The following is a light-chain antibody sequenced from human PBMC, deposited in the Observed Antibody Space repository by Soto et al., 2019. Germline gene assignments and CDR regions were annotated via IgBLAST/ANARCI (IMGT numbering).Light chain of an antibody. J-gene: IGKJ5*01. CDR1: QSVRSD. CDR3: KQYNNLPPIA. V-gene: IGKV3-15*01. Sequence: VMTQSPVTLSVSLGERATLSCRASQSVRSDLAWYQQTPGQAPRLLIYGASNSATGVPARLSGSGSGTEFTLTISSLQSEDFAVYDCKQYNNLPPIAFGHGKRLEI. CDR2: GAS.